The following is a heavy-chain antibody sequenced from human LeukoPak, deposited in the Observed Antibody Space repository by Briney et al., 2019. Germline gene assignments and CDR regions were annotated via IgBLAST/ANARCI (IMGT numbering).Heavy chain of an antibody. V-gene: IGHV1-69*13. Sequence: SVKVSCKASGGTFSSYAISWVRQAPGQGLEWMGGIIPIFGTANYAQKFQGRVTITADESTSTAYMEPSSLRSEDTAVYYCATTTNDYGEFDYWGQGTLVTVSS. J-gene: IGHJ4*02. CDR1: GGTFSSYA. CDR2: IIPIFGTA. CDR3: ATTTNDYGEFDY. D-gene: IGHD4-17*01.